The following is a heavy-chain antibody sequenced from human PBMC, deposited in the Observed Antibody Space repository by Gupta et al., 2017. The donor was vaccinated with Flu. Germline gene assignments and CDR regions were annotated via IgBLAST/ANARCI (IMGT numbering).Heavy chain of an antibody. CDR3: ARDGHGEGQLVGFDY. J-gene: IGHJ4*02. V-gene: IGHV1-69*06. Sequence: SWVRQAPGQGLEWMGGIIPIFGTANYAQKFQGRVTITADKSTSTAYMELSSLRSEDTAVYYCARDGHGEGQLVGFDYWGQGTLVTVSS. D-gene: IGHD6-6*01. CDR2: IIPIFGTA.